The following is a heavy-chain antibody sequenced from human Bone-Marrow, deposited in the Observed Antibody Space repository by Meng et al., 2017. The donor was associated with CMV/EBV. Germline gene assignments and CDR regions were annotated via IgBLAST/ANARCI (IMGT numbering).Heavy chain of an antibody. Sequence: ASVKVSCKASGYTFTGYYMHWVRQAPGQGLEWMGWINPNSGGTNYAQKFQGRVTMTRDTSISTAYMELSSLRSEDTAVYYCARVTMVRGVNWFDPWGQGTLVTVSS. V-gene: IGHV1-2*02. CDR2: INPNSGGT. J-gene: IGHJ5*02. CDR1: GYTFTGYY. D-gene: IGHD3-10*01. CDR3: ARVTMVRGVNWFDP.